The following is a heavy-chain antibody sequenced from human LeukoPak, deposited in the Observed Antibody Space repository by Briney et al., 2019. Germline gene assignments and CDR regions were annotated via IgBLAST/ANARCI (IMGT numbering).Heavy chain of an antibody. Sequence: ASVKVSCKASGYTFTGYYMHGVRQAPGQGLEWMGWINPNSGGTNYAQKFRGMDTITRDTSISTAYMELSRLRSDDTAVYYCARSETGSYIFDYWGQGTLVTVSS. CDR1: GYTFTGYY. CDR2: INPNSGGT. D-gene: IGHD1-1*01. V-gene: IGHV1-2*02. J-gene: IGHJ4*02. CDR3: ARSETGSYIFDY.